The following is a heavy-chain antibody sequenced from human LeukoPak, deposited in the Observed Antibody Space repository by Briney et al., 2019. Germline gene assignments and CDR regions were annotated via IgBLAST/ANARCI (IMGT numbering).Heavy chain of an antibody. V-gene: IGHV3-21*01. CDR3: ARDQTTRASGSYYYWFDP. CDR1: GFTFSSYN. D-gene: IGHD1-26*01. Sequence: PGGSLRLSCAASGFTFSSYNMNWVRQAPGKGLEWVSSITGSSLYIYYADSVKGRFTISRDNARNSLYLQMNSLRAEDTAVYYCARDQTTRASGSYYYWFDPWGQGTLVTVSS. CDR2: ITGSSLYI. J-gene: IGHJ5*02.